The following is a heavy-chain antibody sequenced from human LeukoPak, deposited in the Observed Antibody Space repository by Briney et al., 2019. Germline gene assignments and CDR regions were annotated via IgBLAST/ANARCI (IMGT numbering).Heavy chain of an antibody. D-gene: IGHD5-18*01. J-gene: IGHJ5*02. Sequence: SETLSLTCTVSGGSTSSYYWSWIRQPAGKGLEWIGRIYTSGSTNYNPSLKSRVTMSVDTSKNQFSLKLSSVTAADTAVYYCARDLEYSYGHNWFDPWGQGTLVTVSS. CDR3: ARDLEYSYGHNWFDP. CDR2: IYTSGST. CDR1: GGSTSSYY. V-gene: IGHV4-4*07.